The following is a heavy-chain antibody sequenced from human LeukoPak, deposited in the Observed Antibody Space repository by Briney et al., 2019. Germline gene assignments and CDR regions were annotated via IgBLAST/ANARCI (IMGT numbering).Heavy chain of an antibody. D-gene: IGHD3-22*01. V-gene: IGHV1-46*01. Sequence: ASVKVSCKASGYTFTSYYMHWVRQAPGQGLEWMGIINPSGGSTSYAQKFQGRVTMTRDTSTSTVYMELSSLRSEDTAVYYCARAANYYDSSGLDFFDYWGQGTLVTVSS. CDR1: GYTFTSYY. CDR3: ARAANYYDSSGLDFFDY. J-gene: IGHJ4*02. CDR2: INPSGGST.